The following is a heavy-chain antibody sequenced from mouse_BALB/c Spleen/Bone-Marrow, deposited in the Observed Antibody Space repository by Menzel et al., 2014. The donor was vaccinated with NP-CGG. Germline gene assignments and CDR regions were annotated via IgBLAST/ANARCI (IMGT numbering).Heavy chain of an antibody. D-gene: IGHD2-10*01. V-gene: IGHV1S29*02. CDR2: IYPYNGGT. CDR3: ARGRAYYVNYGFAY. Sequence: EVQLQESGPELVKPGASVKISCKASGYTFTDYNIHWVKQSHGKSLEWIGYIYPYNGGTAYNQKFKSKATLTVDNSSSTAYMELRSRTSDDSTVYYCARGRAYYVNYGFAYWGQGTLVTVSA. J-gene: IGHJ3*01. CDR1: GYTFTDYN.